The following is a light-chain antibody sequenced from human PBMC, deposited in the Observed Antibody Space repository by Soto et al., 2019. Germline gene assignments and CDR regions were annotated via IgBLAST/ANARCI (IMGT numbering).Light chain of an antibody. V-gene: IGKV3-20*01. CDR1: QIVRSTY. J-gene: IGKJ1*01. CDR2: DAS. Sequence: VLTQSPGTLSLSPGESATLSCRASQIVRSTYLAWYQQKPGQAPRLLIYDASSRATDIPDRFSGSGSGTEFTLTISGLEPEDFAVYYCQHYGNSLWTFGQGTRVIFK. CDR3: QHYGNSLWT.